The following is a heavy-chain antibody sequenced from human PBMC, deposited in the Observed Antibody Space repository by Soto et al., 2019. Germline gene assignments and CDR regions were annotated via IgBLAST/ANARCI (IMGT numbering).Heavy chain of an antibody. CDR2: IYSGGST. CDR1: WFTVGRNY. V-gene: IGHV3-53*01. Sequence: GGSLRLSCAASWFTVGRNYMRWVREAAGKGLEWVSVIYSGGSTYYADSVKGRFTISRDNSKNTLYLQMNSLRAEDTAVYYCARALPLDFWSGYLDYWGQGTLVTVSS. CDR3: ARALPLDFWSGYLDY. J-gene: IGHJ4*02. D-gene: IGHD3-3*01.